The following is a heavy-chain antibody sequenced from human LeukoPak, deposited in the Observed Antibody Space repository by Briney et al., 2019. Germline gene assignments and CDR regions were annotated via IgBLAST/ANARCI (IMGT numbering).Heavy chain of an antibody. V-gene: IGHV4-34*01. D-gene: IGHD3-10*01. CDR3: AMGYYYGSGSYFG. CDR2: INHSGST. J-gene: IGHJ4*02. CDR1: GGSFSGYY. Sequence: PSETLSLTCAVYGGSFSGYYWSWIRQPPGKGLEWIGEINHSGSTNYNPSHKSRVTISVDTSKNQFSLKLSSVTAADTAVYYCAMGYYYGSGSYFGWGQGTLVTVSS.